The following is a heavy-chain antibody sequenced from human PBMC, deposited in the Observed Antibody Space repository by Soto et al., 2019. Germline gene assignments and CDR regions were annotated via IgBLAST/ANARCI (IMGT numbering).Heavy chain of an antibody. CDR2: ISYDGNNQ. V-gene: IGHV3-30*18. D-gene: IGHD3-3*01. J-gene: IGHJ6*02. CDR3: AKDGVLFWSGYYSPNYYYYGMDV. Sequence: GGSLRLSCAASGFTFSDYGMHWVRQAPGKGLEWVAVISYDGNNQYSADSVKGRFTISRDNSKNTLYLQMNSLRAEDTAVYYCAKDGVLFWSGYYSPNYYYYGMDVWGQGTTVTVSS. CDR1: GFTFSDYG.